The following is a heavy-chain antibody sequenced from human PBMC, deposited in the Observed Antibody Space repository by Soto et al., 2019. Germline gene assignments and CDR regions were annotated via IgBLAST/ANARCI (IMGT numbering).Heavy chain of an antibody. CDR1: GGSISSGGYY. CDR2: IYYSGST. Sequence: QVQLQESGPGLVKPSQTLSLTCTVSGGSISSGGYYWSWIRQHPGKGLEWIGYIYYSGSTYYNPSLKSRVTISVDTSKYQFCLKLSSVTAADTAVYYCGRGVAATIVYGYWGEGTLVTVSS. D-gene: IGHD2-15*01. CDR3: GRGVAATIVYGY. J-gene: IGHJ4*02. V-gene: IGHV4-31*03.